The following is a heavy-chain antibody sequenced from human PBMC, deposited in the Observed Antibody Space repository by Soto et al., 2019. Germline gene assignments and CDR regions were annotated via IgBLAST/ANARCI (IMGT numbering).Heavy chain of an antibody. CDR3: VKEFGVAGSSYESFFDY. V-gene: IGHV3-23*01. CDR1: GFTFSSCA. CDR2: ISGSGDTA. J-gene: IGHJ4*02. D-gene: IGHD5-18*01. Sequence: GGSLRLSCAASGFTFSSCAMSWVRQAPGKGLEWVSSISGSGDTAYYADSVKGRFTISRDNSKNTLYLQMNSLRAEDTAVYYCVKEFGVAGSSYESFFDYWGQGTLVTVSS.